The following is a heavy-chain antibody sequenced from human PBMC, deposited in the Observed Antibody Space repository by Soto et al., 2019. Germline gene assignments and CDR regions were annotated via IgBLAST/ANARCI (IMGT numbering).Heavy chain of an antibody. CDR1: GFTFNYYW. J-gene: IGHJ3*01. CDR3: VRGDKGGFDL. V-gene: IGHV3-74*01. CDR2: IHSDGSTT. Sequence: EVQLVESEGGLVQRGGSLRLSCAASGFTFNYYWMHWVRQAPGQGLVWVSPIHSDGSTTTYADSVKGRCTISRDNAKNALDLQVNSVGAEDTAVYYCVRGDKGGFDLWGQGTTVTVSS. D-gene: IGHD2-21*02.